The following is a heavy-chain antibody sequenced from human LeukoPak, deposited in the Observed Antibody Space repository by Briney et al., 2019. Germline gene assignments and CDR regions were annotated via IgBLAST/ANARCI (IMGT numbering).Heavy chain of an antibody. CDR1: GYTFTSYG. CDR3: ARGWGSYSDY. J-gene: IGHJ4*02. V-gene: IGHV1-18*01. CDR2: ISGYDGNT. D-gene: IGHD3-16*01. Sequence: ASVKVSCKSSGYTFTSYGISGGRQAPGQGLEWMGWISGYDGNTKYAQKLQGRVTMTTDTSTSTAYMELRSLRSDDTAVYYCARGWGSYSDYWGQGTLVPVPS.